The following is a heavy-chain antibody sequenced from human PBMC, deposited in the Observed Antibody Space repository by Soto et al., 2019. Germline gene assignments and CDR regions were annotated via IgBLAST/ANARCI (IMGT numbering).Heavy chain of an antibody. V-gene: IGHV3-9*02. CDR3: AKDIRAQTYYYYSSPYCYGMDV. J-gene: IGHJ6*02. CDR2: PSWSSGRI. Sequence: PGGSLRLSCAGSGFTSDDYAMHWVRQAPGEGLEWGSGPSWSSGRIGYADSVKGRFTISRDNAKNSLCLQMNRLRAEDPALYYYAKDIRAQTYYYYSSPYCYGMDVWGQGPTVAVS. CDR1: GFTSDDYA. D-gene: IGHD3-22*01.